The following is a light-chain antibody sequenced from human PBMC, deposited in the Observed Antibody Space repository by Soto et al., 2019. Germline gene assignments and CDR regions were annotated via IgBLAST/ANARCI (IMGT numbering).Light chain of an antibody. CDR2: GAS. V-gene: IGKV3-20*01. J-gene: IGKJ1*01. Sequence: MVLTESGGTLDLCRGGRVTLSCRASQSVSNNYLAWYQQKPGQAPRLLIYGASNRATGIPDRFSGSGSATDFTLTISRLAPEDFAVYYCQQYGSSGTFGPGTKVDIK. CDR1: QSVSNNY. CDR3: QQYGSSGT.